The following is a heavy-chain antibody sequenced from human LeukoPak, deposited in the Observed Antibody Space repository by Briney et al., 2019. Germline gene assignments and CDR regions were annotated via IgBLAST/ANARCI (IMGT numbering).Heavy chain of an antibody. CDR1: GFTFSSYD. CDR2: IGSAGNT. CDR3: ARGLGTSGWYVPTI. J-gene: IGHJ3*02. V-gene: IGHV3-13*04. D-gene: IGHD6-19*01. Sequence: GGSLRLSCAASGFTFSSYDMHWVRQATGRGLEWVSTIGSAGNTYYPGSVKGRFTISRENAKNSSYLQMNSLRAGDTTVYYCARGLGTSGWYVPTIWGQGTMVTVSS.